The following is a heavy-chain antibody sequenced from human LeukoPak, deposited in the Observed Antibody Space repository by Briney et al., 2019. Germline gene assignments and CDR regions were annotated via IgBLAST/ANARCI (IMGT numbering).Heavy chain of an antibody. Sequence: SETLSLTCAVYGGSFSGYYWSWIRQPPGKGLEWIGEINHSGSTNYNPSLKSRVTISVDTSKNQFSLKLSSVTAADTAVYYCARDRPQWLGHFDIWGQGTMVTVSS. V-gene: IGHV4-34*01. CDR1: GGSFSGYY. D-gene: IGHD6-19*01. CDR2: INHSGST. J-gene: IGHJ3*02. CDR3: ARDRPQWLGHFDI.